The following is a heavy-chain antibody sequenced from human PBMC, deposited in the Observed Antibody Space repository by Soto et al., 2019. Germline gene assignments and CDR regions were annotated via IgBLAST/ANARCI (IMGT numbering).Heavy chain of an antibody. CDR3: SSGLQQRLRRINNGYSG. D-gene: IGHD3-22*01. Sequence: QVQLVQSGAEVKKPESSVKVSCKAPGGTFSTYAISCVRQAPGQGLEWMGGIIPMFGSANYAQRFQDRVTITANESTNTDYREKRSPRPEDTDVYFWSSGLQQRLRRINNGYSGWGQGTLVTVSS. V-gene: IGHV1-69*12. J-gene: IGHJ4*02. CDR2: IIPMFGSA. CDR1: GGTFSTYA.